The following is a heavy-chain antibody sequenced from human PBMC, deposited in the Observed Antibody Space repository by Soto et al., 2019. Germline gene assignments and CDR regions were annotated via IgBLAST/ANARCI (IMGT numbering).Heavy chain of an antibody. CDR3: AAGGGLPRYY. J-gene: IGHJ4*02. CDR2: IYYSGST. D-gene: IGHD5-12*01. CDR1: GGSISSYY. Sequence: SETLSLTCTVSGGSISSYYWNWIRQSPGKGLEWIGSIYYSGSTYYNPSLKSRVTISVDTSKNQFSLKLSSVTAADTAVYYCAAGGGLPRYYWGQGTLVTVSS. V-gene: IGHV4-59*05.